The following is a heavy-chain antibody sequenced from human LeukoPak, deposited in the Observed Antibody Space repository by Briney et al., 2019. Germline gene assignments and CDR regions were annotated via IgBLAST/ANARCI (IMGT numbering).Heavy chain of an antibody. Sequence: GGSLRLSCEASGFTVSSNYMSWVRQAPGKGLECVSSIISSSGYIFYADSVKGRFTISRDSAKNSLYLQMNSLRAEDTAVYYCARDWGTGPFDYRGQGILVTVSS. CDR1: GFTVSSNY. J-gene: IGHJ4*02. CDR2: IISSSGYI. D-gene: IGHD3-16*01. V-gene: IGHV3-21*01. CDR3: ARDWGTGPFDY.